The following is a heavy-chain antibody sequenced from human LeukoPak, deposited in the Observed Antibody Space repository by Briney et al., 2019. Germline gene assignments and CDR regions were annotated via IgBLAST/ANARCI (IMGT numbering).Heavy chain of an antibody. D-gene: IGHD6-13*01. CDR1: GFTFSSYA. Sequence: GGSLRLSCAASGFTFSSYAMSWVRQAPGKGLEWVSAISGSGGSTYYADSMKGRFTISRDNSKNTLYLQMNSLRAEDTAVYYCATNSSRGVFDYWGQGTLVTVSS. CDR2: ISGSGGST. V-gene: IGHV3-23*01. CDR3: ATNSSRGVFDY. J-gene: IGHJ4*02.